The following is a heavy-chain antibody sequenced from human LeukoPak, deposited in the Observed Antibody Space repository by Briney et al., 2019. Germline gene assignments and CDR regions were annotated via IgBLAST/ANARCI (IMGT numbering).Heavy chain of an antibody. J-gene: IGHJ4*02. CDR2: ISSSSSYI. CDR3: ARAPYYYDSSGYLVY. V-gene: IGHV3-21*01. D-gene: IGHD3-22*01. CDR1: GFTFSSYS. Sequence: PGGSLRLSCAASGFTFSSYSMNWVRQAPGKGLEWVSSISSSSSYIYYADSVKGRFTISRDNAKNTLYLQMNSLRAEDTAVYYCARAPYYYDSSGYLVYWGQGTLVTVSS.